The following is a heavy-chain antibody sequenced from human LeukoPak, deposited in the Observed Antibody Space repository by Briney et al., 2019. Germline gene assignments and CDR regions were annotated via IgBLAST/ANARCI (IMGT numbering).Heavy chain of an antibody. V-gene: IGHV1-69*13. J-gene: IGHJ4*02. Sequence: SVKVSCKASGGTFSSYAISWVRQSPGQGLEWMGGIIPIFGTANYAQKFQGRVTITADESTSTAYMELSSLRSEDTAVYYCARGLGSCGDYWGYWGQGTLVTVSS. CDR2: IIPIFGTA. CDR1: GGTFSSYA. D-gene: IGHD2-2*01. CDR3: ARGLGSCGDYWGY.